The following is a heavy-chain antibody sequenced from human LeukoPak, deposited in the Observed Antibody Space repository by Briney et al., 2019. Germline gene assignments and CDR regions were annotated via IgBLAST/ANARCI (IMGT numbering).Heavy chain of an antibody. CDR2: ISGSGTNT. Sequence: GGSLRLSCEVSGFTFSSFSMSWVRQAPGKGLEWVSDISGSGTNTHYADSVKGRFTISRDNFKNTLYVQMNSLRSEDTAVYYCARLPCSSTSCYFDYWGQGTLVTVSS. J-gene: IGHJ4*02. V-gene: IGHV3-23*01. D-gene: IGHD2-2*01. CDR3: ARLPCSSTSCYFDY. CDR1: GFTFSSFS.